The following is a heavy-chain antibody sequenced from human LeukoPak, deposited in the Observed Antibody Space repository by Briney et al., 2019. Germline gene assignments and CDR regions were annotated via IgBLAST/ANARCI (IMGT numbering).Heavy chain of an antibody. CDR2: IIPILGIA. CDR3: AREPAEGDTAMADY. Sequence: SVKVSCKASGGTFSSYAISWVRQAPGQGLEWMGRIIPILGIANYAQKFQGRVTITADKSTSTAYMELSSLRSEDTAVYYCAREPAEGDTAMADYWGQGTLVTVSS. V-gene: IGHV1-69*04. J-gene: IGHJ4*02. CDR1: GGTFSSYA. D-gene: IGHD5-18*01.